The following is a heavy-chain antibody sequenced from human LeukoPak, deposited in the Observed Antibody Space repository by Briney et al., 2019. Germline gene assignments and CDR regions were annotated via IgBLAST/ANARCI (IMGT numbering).Heavy chain of an antibody. CDR2: ISSSSSYI. V-gene: IGHV3-21*01. Sequence: PGGSLRLSCAASGFTFSSYSMNWVRQAPGKGLEWVSSISSSSSYIYYADSVKGRFTISRDNAKNSLYLQMNSLRAEDTAVYYCAREPAYCGGECYNPYYFDYWGQGTLVTVSS. CDR3: AREPAYCGGECYNPYYFDY. D-gene: IGHD2-21*01. CDR1: GFTFSSYS. J-gene: IGHJ4*02.